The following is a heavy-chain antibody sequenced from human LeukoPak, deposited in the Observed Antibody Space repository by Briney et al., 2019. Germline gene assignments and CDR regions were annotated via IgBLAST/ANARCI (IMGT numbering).Heavy chain of an antibody. CDR3: AEDSARVATIQYYFDY. CDR2: ISGSGGST. J-gene: IGHJ4*02. CDR1: GFTFSSYA. Sequence: GGSLRLSCAASGFTFSSYAMSWVRQAPGKGLEWVSAISGSGGSTYYADSVKGRFTISRDNSKNTLYLQMNSLRAEDTAVYYCAEDSARVATIQYYFDYWGQGTLVTVSS. V-gene: IGHV3-23*01. D-gene: IGHD5-12*01.